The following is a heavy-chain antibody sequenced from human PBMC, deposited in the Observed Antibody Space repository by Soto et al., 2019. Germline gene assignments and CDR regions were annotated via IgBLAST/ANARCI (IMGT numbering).Heavy chain of an antibody. J-gene: IGHJ6*02. CDR1: GYSFTSNS. CDR2: IEPSDSQC. CDR3: AGRCRGGNSLGSYDMDD. Sequence: ESVKISYTSCGYSFTSNSINWVRQMPGKGLEWMGRIEPSDSQCNYNPSFQGHVTISADKSTSNAYLKWNRLKASDTATYYCAGRCRGGNSLGSYDMDDWDHGTMATVSS. D-gene: IGHD2-15*01. V-gene: IGHV5-10-1*01.